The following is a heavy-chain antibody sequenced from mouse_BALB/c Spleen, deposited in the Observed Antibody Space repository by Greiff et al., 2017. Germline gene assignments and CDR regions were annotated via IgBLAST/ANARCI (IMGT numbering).Heavy chain of an antibody. CDR2: IYPSDSYT. Sequence: VQLQQPGAELVRPGASVKLSCKASGYTFTSYWINWVKQRPGQGLEWIGNIYPSDSYTNYNQKFKDKATLTVDKSSSTAYMQLSSPTSEDSAVYYCTRLLLRFPYAMDYWGQGTSVTVSS. J-gene: IGHJ4*01. CDR3: TRLLLRFPYAMDY. D-gene: IGHD1-1*01. CDR1: GYTFTSYW. V-gene: IGHV1-69*02.